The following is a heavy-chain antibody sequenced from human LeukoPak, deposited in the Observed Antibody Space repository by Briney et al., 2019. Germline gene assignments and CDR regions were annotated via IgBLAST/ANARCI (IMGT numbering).Heavy chain of an antibody. J-gene: IGHJ6*03. CDR3: ATSPLRYSSHMDV. V-gene: IGHV1-8*03. Sequence: ASVKVSCKPSGYTFASYDINWVRQATGQGLEWMGWMNPNSGNTAYAQKFQGRVTITRNTSISTAYMELRSLRSEDTAVYYCATSPLRYSSHMDVWGKGTTVTVSS. CDR1: GYTFASYD. D-gene: IGHD6-13*01. CDR2: MNPNSGNT.